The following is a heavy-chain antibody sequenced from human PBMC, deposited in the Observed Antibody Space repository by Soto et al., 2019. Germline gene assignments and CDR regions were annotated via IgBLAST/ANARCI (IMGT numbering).Heavy chain of an antibody. J-gene: IGHJ4*02. CDR1: GYTFTSYA. D-gene: IGHD2-8*01. CDR3: ACTGAPAGY. CDR2: ISAYNGNT. V-gene: IGHV1-18*01. Sequence: QVQLVQSGAEVKKPGASVKVSCKASGYTFTSYAISWVRQAPGPGLEWMGWISAYNGNTNYAQKHQGRVTMTTDTPTPTAYVERKSLRSDDTTGYYGACTGAPAGYWGQGNRVTVPS.